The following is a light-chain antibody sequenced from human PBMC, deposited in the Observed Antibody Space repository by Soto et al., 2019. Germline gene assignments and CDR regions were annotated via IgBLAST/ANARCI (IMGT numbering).Light chain of an antibody. J-gene: IGLJ1*01. Sequence: QSALTQPASVSGSPGQSITISCTGTSSDVDFYDYVSWYQQHPGKAPKVMIYEVSNRPSGISNRFSGSKSGNTASLTISGLQAEDEGDYYCSSYTTSSTYVFGTGTKLTVL. CDR3: SSYTTSSTYV. CDR2: EVS. CDR1: SSDVDFYDY. V-gene: IGLV2-14*01.